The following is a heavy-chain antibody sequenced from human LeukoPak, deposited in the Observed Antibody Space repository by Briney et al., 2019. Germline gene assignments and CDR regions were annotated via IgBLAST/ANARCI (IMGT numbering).Heavy chain of an antibody. Sequence: GGSLRLSCAASGFTFSSYWMSWVRQAPGKGLEWVSSISSSSSYIYYADSVKGRFTISRDNAKNSLYLQMNSLRAEDTAVYYCARVRGVSGVAFDIWGQGTMVTVSS. V-gene: IGHV3-21*01. CDR1: GFTFSSYW. CDR3: ARVRGVSGVAFDI. J-gene: IGHJ3*02. D-gene: IGHD2-15*01. CDR2: ISSSSSYI.